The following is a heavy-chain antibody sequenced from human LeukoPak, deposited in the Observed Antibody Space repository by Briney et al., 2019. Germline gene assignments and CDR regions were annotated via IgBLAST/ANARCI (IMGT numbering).Heavy chain of an antibody. CDR3: ARVRYYGSGSHYYFDY. Sequence: GGSLRLSCAASGFTFSDYYMSWIRQAPGKGLEWVSYISSSGSTIYYADSVEGRFTISRDNAKNSLYLQMNSLRAEDTAVYYCARVRYYGSGSHYYFDYWGRGTLVTVSS. CDR2: ISSSGSTI. D-gene: IGHD3-10*01. V-gene: IGHV3-11*01. J-gene: IGHJ4*02. CDR1: GFTFSDYY.